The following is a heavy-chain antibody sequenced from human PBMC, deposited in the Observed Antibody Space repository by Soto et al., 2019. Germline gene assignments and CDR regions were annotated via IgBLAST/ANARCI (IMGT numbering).Heavy chain of an antibody. CDR3: GKDTGYGDYVRWFDS. D-gene: IGHD4-17*01. CDR2: ITGSGGRT. J-gene: IGHJ5*01. Sequence: EVHLLESGGGLVQPGGSLILSCAASGFTFNNYAMTWVRQAPGRGLGGVSGITGSGGRTYYAYSVKGRFTISRDNSKSTLYLQMNSLRAEDTAVYYCGKDTGYGDYVRWFDSWGQGTLLTVSS. CDR1: GFTFNNYA. V-gene: IGHV3-23*01.